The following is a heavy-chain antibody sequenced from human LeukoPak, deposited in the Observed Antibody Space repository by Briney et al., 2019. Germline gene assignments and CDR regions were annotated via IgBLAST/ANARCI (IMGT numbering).Heavy chain of an antibody. Sequence: GGSLRLSCAASGFTLRSYGMHWVPQAPGKGREGVSFIRDDGSNKYYVDSVKGRFTVSRDDSKDTLYLQLNSLRPEDTAVYYCANDLHHVFDIWGQGTMVTVSS. CDR1: GFTLRSYG. D-gene: IGHD1-14*01. CDR3: ANDLHHVFDI. V-gene: IGHV3-30*02. CDR2: IRDDGSNK. J-gene: IGHJ3*02.